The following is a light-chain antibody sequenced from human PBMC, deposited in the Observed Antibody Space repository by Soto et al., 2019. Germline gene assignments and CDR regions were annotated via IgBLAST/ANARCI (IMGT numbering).Light chain of an antibody. CDR3: QLAYGFAFT. V-gene: IGKV1-12*01. CDR1: QGISTW. CDR2: AAS. Sequence: DIQMTQSPLSVSASVGDRVSISCRASQGISTWLAWYQQKPGKAPKLLIYAASSLPTGVPSRFSGSGSGTDFTLTISSLQPEDTATYFCQLAYGFAFTFGPGTKLEIE. J-gene: IGKJ3*01.